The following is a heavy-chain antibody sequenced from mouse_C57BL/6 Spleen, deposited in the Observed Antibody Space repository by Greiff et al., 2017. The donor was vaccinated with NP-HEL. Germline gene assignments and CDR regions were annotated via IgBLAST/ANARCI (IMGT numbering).Heavy chain of an antibody. CDR2: INPNYGTT. CDR3: ARSHYGSSYGYAMDY. D-gene: IGHD1-1*01. J-gene: IGHJ4*01. Sequence: EVHLVESGPELVKPGASVKISCKASGYSFTDYNMNWVKQSNGKSLEWIGVINPNYGTTSYNQKFKGKATLTVDQSSSTAYMQLNSLTSEDSAVYYCARSHYGSSYGYAMDYWGQGTSVTVSS. V-gene: IGHV1-39*01. CDR1: GYSFTDYN.